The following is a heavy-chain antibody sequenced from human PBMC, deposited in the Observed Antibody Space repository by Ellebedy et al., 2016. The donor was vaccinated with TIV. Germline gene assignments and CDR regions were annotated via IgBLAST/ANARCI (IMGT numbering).Heavy chain of an antibody. CDR1: GESVSSNSAA. J-gene: IGHJ6*02. V-gene: IGHV6-1*01. D-gene: IGHD2-15*01. Sequence: SQTLSLTCAISGESVSSNSAAWNWIRQSPSRGLEWLGRTYYKSKWFHDYAISMTGRITINPDTSKNQFSLHLNSVTPEDTATYYCVREGILPGYYGMDVWGQGTTVTVSS. CDR3: VREGILPGYYGMDV. CDR2: TYYKSKWFH.